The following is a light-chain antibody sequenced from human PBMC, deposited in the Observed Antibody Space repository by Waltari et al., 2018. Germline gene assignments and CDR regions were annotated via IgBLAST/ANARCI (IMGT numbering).Light chain of an antibody. CDR3: SSYAGSNNYV. CDR1: SSDVGVYNY. CDR2: EVS. Sequence: QSALTQPPSASGSPGQSVTISCTVTSSDVGVYNYVSWYQQHPGKAPKLMIYEVSKRPSGVPDRFSGSKSGNTASLTVSGLQAEDEADYYCSSYAGSNNYVFGTGTKVTVL. V-gene: IGLV2-8*01. J-gene: IGLJ1*01.